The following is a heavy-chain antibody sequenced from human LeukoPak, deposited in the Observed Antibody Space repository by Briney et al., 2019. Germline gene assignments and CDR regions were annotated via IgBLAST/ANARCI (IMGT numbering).Heavy chain of an antibody. V-gene: IGHV3-23*01. CDR1: GFTFTRYA. CDR2: ITRSGDST. D-gene: IGHD4-17*01. J-gene: IGHJ4*02. CDR3: AKDHPGDFLC. Sequence: GGSPRLSCAASGFTFTRYAMNWVRQAPGKGLEWVSAITRSGDSTFYADSVKGRFTLSRDNSKNTLYLQMNSLRVEDTAVYYCAKDHPGDFLCWGQGTLVTVSS.